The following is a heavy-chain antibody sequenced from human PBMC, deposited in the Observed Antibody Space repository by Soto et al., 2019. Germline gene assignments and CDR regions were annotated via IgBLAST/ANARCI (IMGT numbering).Heavy chain of an antibody. D-gene: IGHD6-19*01. CDR1: GDSVSTNSAA. CDR2: TYYTSKWHN. CDR3: ARGGAGTPYYYGLDV. Sequence: SQTLSLTCAISGDSVSTNSAACNWIRQSPSRGLEWLGRTYYTSKWHNDYAISLKGRIIISPDTPKNQFSLQLTSVTPEDTAVYYCARGGAGTPYYYGLDVWGQGTTVTVSS. V-gene: IGHV6-1*01. J-gene: IGHJ6*02.